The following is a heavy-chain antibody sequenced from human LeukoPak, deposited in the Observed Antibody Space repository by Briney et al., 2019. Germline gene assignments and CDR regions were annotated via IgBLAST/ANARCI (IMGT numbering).Heavy chain of an antibody. CDR2: IIPIFGTA. V-gene: IGHV1-69*13. D-gene: IGHD4-11*01. CDR3: ARGATPYSMTDWFDP. Sequence: GASVKVSCKASGGTFSSYAISWVRQAPGQGLEWMGGIIPIFGTANYAQKFQGRVTITADESTSTAYMELSSLRSEDTAVYYCARGATPYSMTDWFDPWGQGTLVTVSS. CDR1: GGTFSSYA. J-gene: IGHJ5*02.